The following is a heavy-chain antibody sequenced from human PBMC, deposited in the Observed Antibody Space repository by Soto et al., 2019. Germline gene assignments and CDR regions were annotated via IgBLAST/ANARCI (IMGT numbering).Heavy chain of an antibody. V-gene: IGHV3-30-3*01. Sequence: QVQLVESGGGVVQPGRSLRLSCAASGFTFSSYAMHWVRQAPGKGLEWVAVISYDGSNKYYADSVKGRFTISRDNSKNTLYLQMNSLRAEGTAVYYCAREESRDGYNYFVYWGQGTLVTVSS. J-gene: IGHJ4*02. CDR1: GFTFSSYA. CDR3: AREESRDGYNYFVY. D-gene: IGHD5-12*01. CDR2: ISYDGSNK.